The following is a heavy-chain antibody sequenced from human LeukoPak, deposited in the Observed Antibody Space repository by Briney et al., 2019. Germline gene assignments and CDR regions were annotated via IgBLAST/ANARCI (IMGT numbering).Heavy chain of an antibody. V-gene: IGHV3-30*02. CDR3: ARETYDFWSGGYYYYYYMDV. CDR1: GFTFGSYG. Sequence: GGSLRLSCAASGFTFGSYGMHWVRQAPGKGLEWVTFIRSDGSNKYYADSVKGRFTISRDNSKNTLYLQMNSLRAEDTAVYYCARETYDFWSGGYYYYYYMDVWGKGTTVTVSS. CDR2: IRSDGSNK. D-gene: IGHD3-3*01. J-gene: IGHJ6*03.